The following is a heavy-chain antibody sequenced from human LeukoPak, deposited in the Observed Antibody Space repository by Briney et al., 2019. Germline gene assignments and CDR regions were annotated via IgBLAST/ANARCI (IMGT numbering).Heavy chain of an antibody. D-gene: IGHD6-19*01. V-gene: IGHV4-59*01. CDR2: IFYSGST. CDR3: ARDSDAGTLAGPLGY. J-gene: IGHJ4*02. Sequence: PSDTLSLTCTVSGGSISNYYWSWIRQPPGKGLEWIGCIFYSGSTHYNPSLKSRITISVDKSKNQFSLKLASVTAADTAVYYCARDSDAGTLAGPLGYWGQGALVTVSS. CDR1: GGSISNYY.